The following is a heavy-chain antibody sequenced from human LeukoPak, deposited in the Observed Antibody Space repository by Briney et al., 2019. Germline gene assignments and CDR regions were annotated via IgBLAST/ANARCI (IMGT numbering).Heavy chain of an antibody. CDR3: ARELMGLLWFGEGSRYFDY. J-gene: IGHJ4*02. Sequence: PSETLSLTCTFSAGSISSYYWSWIRQPPGKGLEWIGYIYYSGSINYNPSLKSRVTISVDTSKNQFSLKLSSVTAADTAVYYCARELMGLLWFGEGSRYFDYWGQGTLVTVSS. V-gene: IGHV4-59*12. D-gene: IGHD3-10*01. CDR1: AGSISSYY. CDR2: IYYSGSI.